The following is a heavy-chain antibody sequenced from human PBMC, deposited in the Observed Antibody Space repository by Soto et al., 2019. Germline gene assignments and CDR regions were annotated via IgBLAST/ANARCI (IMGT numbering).Heavy chain of an antibody. J-gene: IGHJ4*02. CDR2: ISYDGSNK. Sequence: QVQLVESGGGVVQPGRSLRLSCAASGFTFSSYGMHWVRQAPGKGLEWVAVISYDGSNKYYADSVKGRFTISRDNSKNTLYLQMNSLRDEDTAVYYCAKGPVLLWFGESDYHFDYWGQGTLVTVSS. D-gene: IGHD3-10*01. V-gene: IGHV3-30*18. CDR1: GFTFSSYG. CDR3: AKGPVLLWFGESDYHFDY.